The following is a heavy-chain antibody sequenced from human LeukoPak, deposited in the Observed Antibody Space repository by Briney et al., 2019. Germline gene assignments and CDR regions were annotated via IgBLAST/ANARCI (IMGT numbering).Heavy chain of an antibody. J-gene: IGHJ4*02. V-gene: IGHV3-21*01. D-gene: IGHD6-13*01. Sequence: KSGGSLRLSCAASGFTFSSYSMNWVRQAPGKGVEWVSSISSSSSYIYYADSVKGRFTISRDNAKNSLYLQITRLRTEDTAVYYCARDLSGQQLDPFDYWGQGTLVTVSS. CDR2: ISSSSSYI. CDR1: GFTFSSYS. CDR3: ARDLSGQQLDPFDY.